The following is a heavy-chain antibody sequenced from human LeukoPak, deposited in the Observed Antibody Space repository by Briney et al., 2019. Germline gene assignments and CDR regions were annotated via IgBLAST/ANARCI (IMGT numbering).Heavy chain of an antibody. V-gene: IGHV4-34*01. Sequence: SETLSLTCAVYGGSFSGYYWSWIRQPPGKGLEWIGEINHSGSTNYNPSLKSRVTISVDTSKNQFSLKLSSVTAADTAVYYCARDVTMIRRRSYFDHWGQGTLVTVSS. CDR1: GGSFSGYY. CDR3: ARDVTMIRRRSYFDH. D-gene: IGHD3-22*01. J-gene: IGHJ4*02. CDR2: INHSGST.